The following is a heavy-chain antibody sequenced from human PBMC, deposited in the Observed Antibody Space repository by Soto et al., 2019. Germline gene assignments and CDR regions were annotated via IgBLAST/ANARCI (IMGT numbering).Heavy chain of an antibody. V-gene: IGHV3-23*01. CDR2: ISGSGGTI. CDR3: AKGYCSGSSCDSFFDY. D-gene: IGHD2-15*01. J-gene: IGHJ4*02. CDR1: GFTFSTYA. Sequence: GSLRLSCAVSGFTFSTYAMSWVRQAPGKGLELVAGISGSGGTIWYADSVKGRFTISRDNSKNTLYLQMNSLGAEDTAIYYCAKGYCSGSSCDSFFDYWGQGILVTVSS.